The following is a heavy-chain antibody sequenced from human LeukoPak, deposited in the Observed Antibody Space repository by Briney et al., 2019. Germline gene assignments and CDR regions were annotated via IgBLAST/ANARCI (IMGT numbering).Heavy chain of an antibody. V-gene: IGHV1-2*04. Sequence: ASVNVSCKASGYTFTGYYMHWMRQAPGQGLEWMGWINPNSGGTNYAQKFQGWVTMTRDTSISTAYMELSRLRSDDTAVYYCARGVPHDFWSGYFGFDPWGQGTLVTVSS. CDR1: GYTFTGYY. J-gene: IGHJ5*02. CDR2: INPNSGGT. D-gene: IGHD3-3*01. CDR3: ARGVPHDFWSGYFGFDP.